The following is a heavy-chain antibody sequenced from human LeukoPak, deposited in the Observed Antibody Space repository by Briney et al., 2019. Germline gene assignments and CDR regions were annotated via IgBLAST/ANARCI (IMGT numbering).Heavy chain of an antibody. V-gene: IGHV3-30*02. Sequence: GGSLRLSCAASGFTFSSYGMHWVRQAPGKGLEWVAFIRYDGSNKYYADSVKGRFTISRDNSKNTLDLQMNSLRPEDTAVYYCAKTQKWLGDYYYYYYMDVWGKGTTVTVSS. CDR2: IRYDGSNK. CDR3: AKTQKWLGDYYYYYYMDV. CDR1: GFTFSSYG. J-gene: IGHJ6*03. D-gene: IGHD6-19*01.